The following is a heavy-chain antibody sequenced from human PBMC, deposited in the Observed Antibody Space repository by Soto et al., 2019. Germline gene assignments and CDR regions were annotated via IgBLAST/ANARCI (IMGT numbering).Heavy chain of an antibody. D-gene: IGHD1-26*01. CDR1: GFTFSSYG. V-gene: IGHV3-30*18. CDR2: ISYDGSNK. J-gene: IGHJ3*02. CDR3: AKGVGRDAFDI. Sequence: QVQLVESGGGVVQPGRSLRLSCAASGFTFSSYGMHWVRQAPGKGLEWVAVISYDGSNKYYADSVKGRFTISRDNSKNTRYLQMNSLRAEDTAVYYCAKGVGRDAFDIWGQGTMVTVSS.